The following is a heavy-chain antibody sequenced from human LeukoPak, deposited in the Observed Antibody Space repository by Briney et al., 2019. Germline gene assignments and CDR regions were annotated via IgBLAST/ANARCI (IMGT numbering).Heavy chain of an antibody. D-gene: IGHD4-17*01. J-gene: IGHJ6*03. CDR1: GDPVSCKY. CDR2: IHNSGSI. V-gene: IGHV4-59*02. Sequence: SETLSLSCTVHGDPVSCKYWNWIPQPPGKGLECIAYIHNSGSIKYNPSLKSRVTISIDTSKNQISLRLDSVTAADTAVYFCARGDGVYQQYYYYMVVWVEGTTVTVSS. CDR3: ARGDGVYQQYYYYMVV.